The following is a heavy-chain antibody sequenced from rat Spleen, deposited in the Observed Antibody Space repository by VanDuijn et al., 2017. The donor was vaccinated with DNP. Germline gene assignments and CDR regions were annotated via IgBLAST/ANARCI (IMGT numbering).Heavy chain of an antibody. D-gene: IGHD1-3*01. CDR3: ARGNYGSYFDY. CDR2: ISYSGST. Sequence: GHISYSGSTSYNPSLKSRISITRDTSKNQFFLQLNSVTTEDTATYYCARGNYGSYFDYWGQGVMVTVSS. J-gene: IGHJ2*01. V-gene: IGHV3-1*01.